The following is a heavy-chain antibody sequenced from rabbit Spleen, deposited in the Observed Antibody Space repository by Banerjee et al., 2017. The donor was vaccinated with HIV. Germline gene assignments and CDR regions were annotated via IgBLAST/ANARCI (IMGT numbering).Heavy chain of an antibody. CDR1: GVSFSDKDV. J-gene: IGHJ4*01. Sequence: EQLEESGGGLVKPEGSLTLTCEASGVSFSDKDVMCWVRQAPGKGLQWIACINTYTGKPVYATWAKGRFTISRTSSTTVTLQMTSLTAADTATYFCARDLASVVGWNFGLWGPGTLVTVS. CDR3: ARDLASVVGWNFGL. CDR2: INTYTGKP. V-gene: IGHV1S45*01. D-gene: IGHD3-1*01.